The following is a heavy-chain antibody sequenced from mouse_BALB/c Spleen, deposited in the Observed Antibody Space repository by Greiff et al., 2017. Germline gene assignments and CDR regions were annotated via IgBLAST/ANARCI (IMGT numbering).Heavy chain of an antibody. J-gene: IGHJ4*01. CDR1: GFSLTSYD. CDR3: VRDYYGSSFPSAMDY. Sequence: VHLVESGPGLVAPSQSLSITCTVSGFSLTSYDISWIRQPPGKGLEWLGVIWTGGGTNYNSAFMSRLSISKDNSKSQVFLKMNSLQTDDTAIYYCVRDYYGSSFPSAMDYWGQGTSVTVSS. V-gene: IGHV2-9-2*01. D-gene: IGHD1-1*01. CDR2: IWTGGGT.